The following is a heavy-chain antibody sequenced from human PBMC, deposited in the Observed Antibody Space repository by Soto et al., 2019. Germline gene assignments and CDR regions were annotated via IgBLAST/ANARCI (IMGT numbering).Heavy chain of an antibody. Sequence: EVQLLESGGGLVQPGGSLRLSCAASGFTFNNYAMTWVRQAPGKGLEWVSAISGGGYTTSYGDSVKGRFTVSRDGSKNTLYLQMSSLRAEDTALYYCAKGRGGSGSLTPRVDFWGQGTLVTVSS. V-gene: IGHV3-23*01. CDR2: ISGGGYTT. CDR1: GFTFNNYA. D-gene: IGHD3-10*01. CDR3: AKGRGGSGSLTPRVDF. J-gene: IGHJ4*02.